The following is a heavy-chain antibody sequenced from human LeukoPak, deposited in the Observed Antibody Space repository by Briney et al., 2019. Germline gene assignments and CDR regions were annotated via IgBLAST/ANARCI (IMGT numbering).Heavy chain of an antibody. CDR3: AHKEKAAAGSPFDY. J-gene: IGHJ4*02. Sequence: ESGPTLANPTQPLTLTCTFSGFSLNTEGVGVGWIRQPPGKALEWVALIYWNTDKRYSPSLKTRLTITKDASTNQVVLTMTNMDPVDTATYYCAHKEKAAAGSPFDYWGQGTLVTVSS. CDR1: GFSLNTEGVG. V-gene: IGHV2-5*01. CDR2: IYWNTDK. D-gene: IGHD6-13*01.